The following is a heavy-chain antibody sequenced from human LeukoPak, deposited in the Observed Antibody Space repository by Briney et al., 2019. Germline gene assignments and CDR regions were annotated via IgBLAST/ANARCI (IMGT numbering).Heavy chain of an antibody. J-gene: IGHJ6*03. V-gene: IGHV3-30*02. Sequence: GGSLRLSCAASGFIFSSYGMHWVRQAPGKGLEWVAFIRYDGSKKYYADSVKGRFTISRDNAKNTLYLQMNSLRAEDTAVYYCARDYYYGSGNSYYMDVWGKGTTVTISS. D-gene: IGHD3-10*01. CDR3: ARDYYYGSGNSYYMDV. CDR1: GFIFSSYG. CDR2: IRYDGSKK.